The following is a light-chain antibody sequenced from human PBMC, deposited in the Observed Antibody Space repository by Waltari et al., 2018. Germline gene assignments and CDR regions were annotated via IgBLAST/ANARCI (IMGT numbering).Light chain of an antibody. Sequence: QSALTQPASVSGSPGQSITIPCTGTSSDVGRYNLVSWYQQHPGKAPKLLIYELTKRPSGVSNGFSGSRSGNTASLTIYGLQAEDEADYYCCSYAGSSTLLFGGGTKLTVL. J-gene: IGLJ2*01. CDR1: SSDVGRYNL. V-gene: IGLV2-23*02. CDR2: ELT. CDR3: CSYAGSSTLL.